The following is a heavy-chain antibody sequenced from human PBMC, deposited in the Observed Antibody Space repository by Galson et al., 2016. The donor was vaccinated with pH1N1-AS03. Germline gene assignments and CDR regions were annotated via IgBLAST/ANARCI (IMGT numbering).Heavy chain of an antibody. Sequence: CAISGDSVSSNGAAWNWIRQSPSRGLEWLGRTYYRSKWYNDYAVSVKGRITIYADTSRNQFSLQLNSVIPEDTAVYYCVRERGESSGWKTRWFDPWGRGTLVTVSS. V-gene: IGHV6-1*01. J-gene: IGHJ5*02. CDR2: TYYRSKWYN. CDR1: GDSVSSNGAA. D-gene: IGHD6-19*01. CDR3: VRERGESSGWKTRWFDP.